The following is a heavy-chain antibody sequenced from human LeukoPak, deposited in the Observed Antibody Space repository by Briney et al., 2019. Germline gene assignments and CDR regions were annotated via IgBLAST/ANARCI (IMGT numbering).Heavy chain of an antibody. CDR2: IYSGGST. CDR1: GFTFSSSW. CDR3: ARGAGGGYFDY. D-gene: IGHD1-26*01. V-gene: IGHV3-53*01. Sequence: GGSLRLSCAASGFTFSSSWMSWVRQAPGKGLEWVSVIYSGGSTYYADSVKGRFTISRDNSKNTLYLQMNSLRAEDTAVYYCARGAGGGYFDYWGQGTLVTVSS. J-gene: IGHJ4*02.